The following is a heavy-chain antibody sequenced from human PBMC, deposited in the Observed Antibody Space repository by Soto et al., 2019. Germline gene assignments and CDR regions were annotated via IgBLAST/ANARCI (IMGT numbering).Heavy chain of an antibody. CDR3: ARTELLWFGETQYNWFDP. D-gene: IGHD3-10*01. CDR1: GDSISSGTSY. J-gene: IGHJ5*02. Sequence: SETLSLTCSVSGDSISSGTSYWGWVRQPPGKGLEWIGSTYYSGSSHYNPSLKSRVIISVDMSKNQFSLKLSSMTAADTAVYYCARTELLWFGETQYNWFDPWGQGTLVTVSS. V-gene: IGHV4-39*07. CDR2: TYYSGSS.